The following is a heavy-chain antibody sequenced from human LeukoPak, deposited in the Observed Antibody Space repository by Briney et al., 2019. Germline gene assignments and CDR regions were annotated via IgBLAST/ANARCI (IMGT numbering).Heavy chain of an antibody. Sequence: PGGSLRLSCVASGFTFSDAWMSWVRQAPGKGLEWVGRIKSKIDGGTIGYAAPVKGRFTISRDDSRNTLYLQMNSLKTEDTAVYYCTTRRQDGWWGQGTLVTVSS. CDR1: GFTFSDAW. V-gene: IGHV3-15*01. J-gene: IGHJ4*02. D-gene: IGHD2-15*01. CDR2: IKSKIDGGTI. CDR3: TTRRQDGW.